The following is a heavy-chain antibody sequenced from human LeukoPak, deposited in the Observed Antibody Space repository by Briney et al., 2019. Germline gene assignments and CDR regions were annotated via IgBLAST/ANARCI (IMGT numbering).Heavy chain of an antibody. CDR2: INHSGST. CDR3: ARGRGSAAAGPSYGY. Sequence: SETLSHTCAVYGGSFSGYYWSWIRQPPGKGLEWIGEINHSGSTNYNPSLKSRVTISVDTSKNQFSLKLSSVTAADTAVYYCARGRGSAAAGPSYGYWGQGTLVTVSS. CDR1: GGSFSGYY. J-gene: IGHJ4*02. V-gene: IGHV4-34*01. D-gene: IGHD6-13*01.